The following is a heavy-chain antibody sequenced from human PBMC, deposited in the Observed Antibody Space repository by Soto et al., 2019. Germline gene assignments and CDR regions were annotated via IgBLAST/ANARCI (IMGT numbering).Heavy chain of an antibody. CDR1: GFTFSSYA. J-gene: IGHJ4*02. CDR3: AKEVIAPRPYYFDY. D-gene: IGHD6-6*01. CDR2: ISASGAYT. Sequence: GGSLRLSCAASGFTFSSYAVSWARQTPGKGLEWVSTISASGAYTYYVDSVKGRFTISRDNSRNTLYLQMRSLRAGDTATYYCAKEVIAPRPYYFDYWGQGTLVTVSS. V-gene: IGHV3-23*01.